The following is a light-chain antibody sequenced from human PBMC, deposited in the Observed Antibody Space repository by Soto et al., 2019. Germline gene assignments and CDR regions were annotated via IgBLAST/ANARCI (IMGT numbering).Light chain of an antibody. V-gene: IGLV7-46*01. CDR2: DTS. CDR3: LLAYSGRPV. Sequence: QAVVTQEPSLTVSPGGSVTLTCGSSTGAVTSGHYPYWSQQKPGQAPRTLIYDTSKKHSGTPARFSGSLIGGKAALTLSGAQPEDEAEYYCLLAYSGRPVFGGGTKLTVL. CDR1: TGAVTSGHY. J-gene: IGLJ3*02.